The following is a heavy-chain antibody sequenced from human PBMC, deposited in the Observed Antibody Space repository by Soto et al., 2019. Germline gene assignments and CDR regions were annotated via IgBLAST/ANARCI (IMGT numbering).Heavy chain of an antibody. J-gene: IGHJ4*02. Sequence: QVQLVQSGAEVKKPGASVKVSCKASGYTFSSYGISWVRQGPGQGLEWMGWISVYNGNKMYAQKFQGRVTMTTDTSASTAYMELRSLRSDDTAVYYCARDCSGGSCSTAYWGQGTLVTVSS. D-gene: IGHD2-15*01. V-gene: IGHV1-18*01. CDR1: GYTFSSYG. CDR2: ISVYNGNK. CDR3: ARDCSGGSCSTAY.